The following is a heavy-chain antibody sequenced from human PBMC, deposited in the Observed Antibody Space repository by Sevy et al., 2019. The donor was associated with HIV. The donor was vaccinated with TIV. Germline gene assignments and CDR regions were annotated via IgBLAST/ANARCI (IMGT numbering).Heavy chain of an antibody. CDR3: ARHCSGGSCSSVLYY. D-gene: IGHD2-15*01. V-gene: IGHV1-69*13. CDR2: IIPIFGTA. CDR1: GGTFSSYA. Sequence: ASVKVSCKASGGTFSSYAISWVRQAPGQGLEWMGGIIPIFGTANYAQKFQGRVTITADESTSTAYMELSSLRSEDTAVYYCARHCSGGSCSSVLYYWGQGTLVTVSS. J-gene: IGHJ4*02.